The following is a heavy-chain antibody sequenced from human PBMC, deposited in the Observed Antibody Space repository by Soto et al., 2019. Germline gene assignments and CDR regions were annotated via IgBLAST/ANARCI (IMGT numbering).Heavy chain of an antibody. CDR1: GYTFTSYY. CDR2: INPSGGST. D-gene: IGHD3-3*01. J-gene: IGHJ5*02. Sequence: ASVKVSCKASGYTFTSYYMHWVRQAPGQGLEWMGIINPSGGSTSYAQKFQGRVTMTRDTSTSTVYMELSSLRSEDTAVYYCARDAFVSENITIFGVVIIPKKKINWFDPWGQGTLVTVSS. CDR3: ARDAFVSENITIFGVVIIPKKKINWFDP. V-gene: IGHV1-46*01.